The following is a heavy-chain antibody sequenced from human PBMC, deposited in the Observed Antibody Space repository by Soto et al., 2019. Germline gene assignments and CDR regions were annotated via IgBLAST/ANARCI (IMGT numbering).Heavy chain of an antibody. Sequence: SETLFLTCAVYGGPITRMTYSWGWIRQPPGKTLEWIGTIYYHGNTYSNPSLKSRVTISVDTSNNQLSLKLRSVTAADTAVYYCARHDGFSSGWIFDYWGHGTLVTVSS. J-gene: IGHJ4*01. CDR3: ARHDGFSSGWIFDY. D-gene: IGHD6-19*01. V-gene: IGHV4-39*01. CDR1: GGPITRMTYS. CDR2: IYYHGNT.